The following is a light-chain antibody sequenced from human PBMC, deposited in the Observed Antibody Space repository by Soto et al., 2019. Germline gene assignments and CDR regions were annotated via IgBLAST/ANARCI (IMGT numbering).Light chain of an antibody. CDR1: SSDVGGYNY. J-gene: IGLJ1*01. Sequence: QSVLTQPASVSGSPGQSITISCTGTSSDVGGYNYVSWYQQHPGKAPKLMIYDVSNRPSGVSNRFSGSKSGNTASLTISGLQAKDEADYYCSSYTSSSTDVFGTGTKLTVL. CDR2: DVS. CDR3: SSYTSSSTDV. V-gene: IGLV2-14*01.